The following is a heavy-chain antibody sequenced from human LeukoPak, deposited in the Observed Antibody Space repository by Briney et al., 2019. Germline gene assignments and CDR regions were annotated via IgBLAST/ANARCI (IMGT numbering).Heavy chain of an antibody. Sequence: PSETLSLTCTVSGGSISSYYWSWIRQPPGKGLEWIGYIYYSGSTNYNPSLKSRVTISVDTSKNQFSLKLSSVTAADTAVYYCARGFGPFDYWGQGTLVTVSS. J-gene: IGHJ4*02. D-gene: IGHD3-10*01. CDR1: GGSISSYY. CDR2: IYYSGST. V-gene: IGHV4-59*01. CDR3: ARGFGPFDY.